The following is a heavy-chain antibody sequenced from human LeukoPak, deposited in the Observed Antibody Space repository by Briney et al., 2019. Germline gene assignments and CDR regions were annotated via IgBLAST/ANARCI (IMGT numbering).Heavy chain of an antibody. J-gene: IGHJ5*02. CDR3: ARDIRYGSGSKANWFDP. CDR1: GFTFSSYS. CDR2: ISSSSSYI. D-gene: IGHD3-10*01. Sequence: GGSLRLSCAASGFTFSSYSMNWARQAPGKGLEWVSSISSSSSYIYYADSVKGRFTISRDNAKNSLYLQMNSLRAEDTAVYYCARDIRYGSGSKANWFDPWGQGTLVTVSS. V-gene: IGHV3-21*01.